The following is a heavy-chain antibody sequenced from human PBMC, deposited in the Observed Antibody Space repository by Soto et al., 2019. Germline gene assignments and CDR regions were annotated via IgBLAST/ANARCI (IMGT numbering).Heavy chain of an antibody. V-gene: IGHV1-69*02. D-gene: IGHD4-4*01. CDR3: ARHSNDYYYYMDV. CDR1: GGTFSSYT. CDR2: IIPILGIA. J-gene: IGHJ6*03. Sequence: QVQLVQSGAEVKKPGSSVKVSCKASGGTFSSYTISWVRQAPGQGLEWMGRIIPILGIANYAQKFQGRVTITADKSTSTAYRELSSLRSEDTAVYYCARHSNDYYYYMDVWGKGTTVTVSS.